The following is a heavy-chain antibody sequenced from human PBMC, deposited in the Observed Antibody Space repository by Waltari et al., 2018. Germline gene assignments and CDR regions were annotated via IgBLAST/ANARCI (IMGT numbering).Heavy chain of an antibody. CDR1: GGSISSSSYY. V-gene: IGHV4-39*07. Sequence: QLQLQESGPGLVKPSETLSLTCTVSGGSISSSSYYWGWIRQPPGKGLEWIGSIYYSGSTYYNPSLKSRVTISVDTSKNQFSLKLSSVTAADTAVYYCARDRGYYYDSSGYYFWGQGTLVTVSS. J-gene: IGHJ4*02. D-gene: IGHD3-22*01. CDR3: ARDRGYYYDSSGYYF. CDR2: IYYSGST.